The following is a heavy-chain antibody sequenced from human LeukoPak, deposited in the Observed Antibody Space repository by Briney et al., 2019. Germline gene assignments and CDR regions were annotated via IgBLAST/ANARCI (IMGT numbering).Heavy chain of an antibody. CDR3: ARGYSSSWYSFAY. CDR1: GGSISSYY. D-gene: IGHD6-13*01. J-gene: IGHJ4*02. V-gene: IGHV4-59*01. Sequence: PSETLSLTCTVSGGSISSYYWSWIRQPPGKGLEWIGYIYYTGSTNYNPSLKSRVTISVDTSKNQFSLKLSSVTAADTAVYYCARGYSSSWYSFAYWGQGPWSPSPQ. CDR2: IYYTGST.